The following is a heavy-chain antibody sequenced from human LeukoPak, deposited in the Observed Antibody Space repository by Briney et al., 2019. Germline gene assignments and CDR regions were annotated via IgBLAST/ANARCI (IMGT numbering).Heavy chain of an antibody. J-gene: IGHJ4*02. Sequence: GRSLRLSCAASGFTFSGYSMHSVRQAPGKGLQWVAVISYDGRNKYYVDSVKGRFTISRDNSKNTLHLEMNSLRPEDTAMYYCARDPDGYNFFDSWGQGTLVTVSS. CDR1: GFTFSGYS. D-gene: IGHD5-24*01. CDR3: ARDPDGYNFFDS. V-gene: IGHV3-30*04. CDR2: ISYDGRNK.